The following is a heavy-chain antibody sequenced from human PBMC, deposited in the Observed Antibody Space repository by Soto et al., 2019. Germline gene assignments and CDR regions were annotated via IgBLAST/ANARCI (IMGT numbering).Heavy chain of an antibody. Sequence: GESLKISCKASGYTFFNNWIAWVRQVPGKGLEWMGIIYPGDSETKYSPSFRGQVTISVDKSITTAYLQWSSLKASDTAMYYCARPVQYCSSTSCYVSYFDYCGQGTLVTVSS. CDR2: IYPGDSET. J-gene: IGHJ4*02. D-gene: IGHD2-2*01. V-gene: IGHV5-51*01. CDR1: GYTFFNNW. CDR3: ARPVQYCSSTSCYVSYFDY.